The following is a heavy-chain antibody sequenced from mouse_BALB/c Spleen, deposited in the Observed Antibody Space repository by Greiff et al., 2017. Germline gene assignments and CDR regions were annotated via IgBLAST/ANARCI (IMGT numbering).Heavy chain of an antibody. CDR2: ISDGGSYT. CDR3: ARDQGNYYAMDY. V-gene: IGHV5-4*02. CDR1: GFTFSDYY. J-gene: IGHJ4*01. D-gene: IGHD2-1*01. Sequence: DVKLVESGGGLVKPGGSLKLSCAASGFTFSDYYMYWVRQTPEKRLEWVATISDGGSYTYYPDSVKGRFTISRDNAKNNLYLQMSSLKSEDTAMYYCARDQGNYYAMDYWGQGTSVTVSS.